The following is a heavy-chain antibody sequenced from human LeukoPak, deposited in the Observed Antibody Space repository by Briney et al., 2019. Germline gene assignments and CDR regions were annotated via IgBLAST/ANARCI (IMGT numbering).Heavy chain of an antibody. V-gene: IGHV3-74*01. CDR3: ARGRSPTNYYDSSGMKDAFDI. Sequence: GGSLRLSCAASGFTFSSYWMHWVRQAPGKGLVWVSRINSDGSSTSYADSVKGRFTISRDNAKNTLYLQMNSLRAEDTAVYYCARGRSPTNYYDSSGMKDAFDIWGQGTMVTVSS. D-gene: IGHD3-22*01. CDR2: INSDGSST. J-gene: IGHJ3*02. CDR1: GFTFSSYW.